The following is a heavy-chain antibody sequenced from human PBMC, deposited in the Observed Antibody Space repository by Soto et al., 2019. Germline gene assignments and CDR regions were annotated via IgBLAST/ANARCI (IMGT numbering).Heavy chain of an antibody. CDR2: IIPIFGTA. CDR3: ARDDPPYLRIAAAGTYYYYGMDV. V-gene: IGHV1-69*13. J-gene: IGHJ6*02. CDR1: GGTFSSYA. D-gene: IGHD6-13*01. Sequence: SVKVSCKASGGTFSSYAISWVRQAPGQGREWMGGIIPIFGTANYAQKFQGRVTITADDSTSTAYMELSSLRAEDTAVYYCARDDPPYLRIAAAGTYYYYGMDVWGQGTTVTVYS.